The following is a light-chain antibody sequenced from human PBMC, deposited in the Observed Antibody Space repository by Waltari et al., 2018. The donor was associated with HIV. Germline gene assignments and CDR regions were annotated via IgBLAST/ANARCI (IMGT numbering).Light chain of an antibody. CDR3: ASFTADDTMM. CDR2: VFD. Sequence: SAVTQPASVSGLPGQSVTISCTGAAKAFGLRTFVSLYHKHPDKVPRLIFCVFDRRASGIPDRFSASKSGETAFLTISSLRTEDEAVYYCASFTADDTMMFGGGTLVTVL. J-gene: IGLJ3*02. CDR1: AKAFGLRTF. V-gene: IGLV2-14*03.